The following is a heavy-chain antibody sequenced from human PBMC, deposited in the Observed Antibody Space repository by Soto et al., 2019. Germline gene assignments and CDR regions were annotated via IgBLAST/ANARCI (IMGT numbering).Heavy chain of an antibody. J-gene: IGHJ4*02. CDR1: GFTFSSYE. CDR2: ISSSGSTI. CDR3: ARVSPGIAAAGTNSGDY. V-gene: IGHV3-48*03. D-gene: IGHD6-13*01. Sequence: EVQLVESGGGLVQPGGSLRLSCAASGFTFSSYEMNWVRQAPGKGMEWVSYISSSGSTIYYADSVKGRFTISRDNAKNSLYLQMNSLRAEDTAVYYCARVSPGIAAAGTNSGDYWGQGTLVTVSS.